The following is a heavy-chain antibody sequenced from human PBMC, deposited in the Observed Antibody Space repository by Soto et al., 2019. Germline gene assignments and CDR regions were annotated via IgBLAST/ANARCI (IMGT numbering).Heavy chain of an antibody. V-gene: IGHV1-46*01. CDR2: ISPNGGST. J-gene: IGHJ5*02. CDR1: ADTFTSYY. Sequence: ASVKVSCKAPADTFTSYYIHWVRQAPGHGLEGIGIISPNGGSTRFSHTFQVRITMTKDTSTRTPYMGLRCLRSDDTAVYHCATSSGRVFGIITEGPNWLVPGWQRCPVTVSS. CDR3: ATSSGRVFGIITEGPNWLVP. D-gene: IGHD1-26*01.